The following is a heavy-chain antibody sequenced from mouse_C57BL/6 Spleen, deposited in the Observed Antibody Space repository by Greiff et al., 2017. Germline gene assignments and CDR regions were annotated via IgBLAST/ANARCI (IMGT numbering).Heavy chain of an antibody. CDR1: GFTFSDYG. J-gene: IGHJ3*01. D-gene: IGHD2-4*01. CDR2: ISTLAYSI. CDR3: ARQGDYDSWFAY. Sequence: DVMLVESGGGLVQPGGSLKLSCAASGFTFSDYGMAWVRQAPRKGPEWVAFISTLAYSIYYAETVTGRFTISRENAKNTLYLEMSSLMSEDTALYYCARQGDYDSWFAYWGQGTLVTVSA. V-gene: IGHV5-15*01.